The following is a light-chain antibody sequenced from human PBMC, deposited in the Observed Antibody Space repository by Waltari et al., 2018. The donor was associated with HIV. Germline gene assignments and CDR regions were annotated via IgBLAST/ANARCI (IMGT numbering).Light chain of an antibody. V-gene: IGKV3-20*01. CDR3: HHYGSSPFT. CDR2: GAS. Sequence: DIVLTQSPGTLSLSPGERATLSCRPSQSISSRFLAWYQQKLGQAPRLLIYGASSRAAGIPDRFSGSGSGTDFTLTINRLEPEDCGVFYCHHYGSSPFTFGPGTKVDIK. J-gene: IGKJ3*01. CDR1: QSISSRF.